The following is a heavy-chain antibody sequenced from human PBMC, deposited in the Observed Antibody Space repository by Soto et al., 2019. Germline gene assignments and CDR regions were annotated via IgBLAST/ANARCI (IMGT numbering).Heavy chain of an antibody. CDR1: GFTFSSYS. CDR3: ARARSEVWNFEY. V-gene: IGHV3-21*01. Sequence: GGSLRLSCAASGFTFSSYSLNWVRQAPGKGLEWVASISTSSDYLHYADSVKGRFTISRDNAKNSLFLQMNSLRAEDTAVYYCARARSEVWNFEYWGQGTLVTVSS. J-gene: IGHJ4*02. CDR2: ISTSSDYL. D-gene: IGHD1-1*01.